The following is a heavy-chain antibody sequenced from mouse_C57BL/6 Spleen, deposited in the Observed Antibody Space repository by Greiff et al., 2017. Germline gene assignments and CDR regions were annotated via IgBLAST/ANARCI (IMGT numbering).Heavy chain of an antibody. V-gene: IGHV5-17*01. D-gene: IGHD1-1*01. J-gene: IGHJ3*01. CDR3: ARRYYYGSSQAWFAY. CDR2: ISSGSSTI. Sequence: EVKVVESGGGLVKPGGSLKLSCAASGFTFSDYGMHWVRQAPEKGLEWVAYISSGSSTIYYADTVKGRFTISRDNAKNTLFLQMTSLRSEDTAMYYCARRYYYGSSQAWFAYWGQGTLVTVSA. CDR1: GFTFSDYG.